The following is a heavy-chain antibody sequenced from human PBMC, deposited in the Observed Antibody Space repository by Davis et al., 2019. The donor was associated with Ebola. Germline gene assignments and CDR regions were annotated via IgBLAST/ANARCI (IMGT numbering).Heavy chain of an antibody. CDR1: GFTFSSYW. CDR3: ARSGLSFGVVKYHYGMDA. J-gene: IGHJ6*04. CDR2: ISGSGGST. D-gene: IGHD3-3*01. Sequence: GESLKISCAASGFTFSSYWMSWVRQAPGKGLEWVSAISGSGGSTYYADSVKGRFTISRDNSKKTMYLQMNSLRGEDTAVYYCARSGLSFGVVKYHYGMDAWGKGTTVTVSS. V-gene: IGHV3-23*01.